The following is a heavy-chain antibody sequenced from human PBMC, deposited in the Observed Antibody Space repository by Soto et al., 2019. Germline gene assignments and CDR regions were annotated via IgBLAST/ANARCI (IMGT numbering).Heavy chain of an antibody. J-gene: IGHJ6*03. CDR2: IIPIFGTA. D-gene: IGHD2-2*01. CDR1: GGTFSSYA. Sequence: SVKVSCKASGGTFSSYAISWVRRAPGQGLEWMGGIIPIFGTANYAQKFQDRVTITADESTSTAYMELSSLRSEDTAVYYCARDRGYSSSISCYDYYYYYMDVWGKGTTVTVSS. V-gene: IGHV1-69*13. CDR3: ARDRGYSSSISCYDYYYYYMDV.